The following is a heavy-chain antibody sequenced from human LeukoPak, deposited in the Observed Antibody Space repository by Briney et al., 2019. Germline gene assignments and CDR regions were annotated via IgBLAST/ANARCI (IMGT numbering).Heavy chain of an antibody. V-gene: IGHV3-23*01. CDR3: AKASSGWYDWFDP. CDR2: ISGSGGIT. D-gene: IGHD6-19*01. Sequence: GGSLRLSCAASGFTFSNYAMNWVRQAPGKGLEWVSAISGSGGITYYADSVKGRFTISRDNSKNTLYLQMNSLRAEDTAVYYCAKASSGWYDWFDPWGQGTLVTVSS. J-gene: IGHJ5*02. CDR1: GFTFSNYA.